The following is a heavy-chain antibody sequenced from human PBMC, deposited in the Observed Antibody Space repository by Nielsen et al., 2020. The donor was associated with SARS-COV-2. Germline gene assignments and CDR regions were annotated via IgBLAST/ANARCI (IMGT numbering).Heavy chain of an antibody. V-gene: IGHV3-73*01. CDR3: TSYYYYYYMDV. CDR2: IRSKANSYAT. CDR1: GFTFSGSA. Sequence: GESLKISCAASGFTFSGSAMHWVRQASGKGLEWVGRIRSKANSYATAYVASVKGRFTISRDDSKNTAYLQMNSLKTEDTAVYYCTSYYYYYYMDVWGKGTTVTVSS. J-gene: IGHJ6*03.